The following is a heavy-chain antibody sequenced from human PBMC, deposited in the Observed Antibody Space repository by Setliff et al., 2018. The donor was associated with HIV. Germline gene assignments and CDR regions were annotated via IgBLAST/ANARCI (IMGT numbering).Heavy chain of an antibody. V-gene: IGHV7-4-1*02. D-gene: IGHD3-10*01. CDR2: INTNTGNP. J-gene: IGHJ6*03. CDR1: GYTFTSYA. Sequence: ASVKVSCKASGYTFTSYAMNWVRQAPGQGLEWMGWINTNTGNPTYAQGFTGRFVFSLDTSVSTAYLRISSLKAEDTAVYYCARDESDSLYYMDYYYMDVWGKGTTVTVSS. CDR3: ARDESDSLYYMDYYYMDV.